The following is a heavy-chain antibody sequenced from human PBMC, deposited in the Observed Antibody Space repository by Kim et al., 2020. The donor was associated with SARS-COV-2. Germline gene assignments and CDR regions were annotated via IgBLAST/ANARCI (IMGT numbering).Heavy chain of an antibody. CDR3: AKLDTPYCDSSASYFDQ. J-gene: IGHJ4*02. D-gene: IGHD3-22*01. V-gene: IGHV3-23*01. CDR1: RFTFKDYG. Sequence: GGSLRLSCAGSRFTFKDYGMGWVRQTPRKGLEWVSCISGNGDSPYYADSVKGRFIISRDNSKETVHLQMNSLRAEDTAVYYCAKLDTPYCDSSASYFDQWGQGSQVTVSS. CDR2: ISGNGDSP.